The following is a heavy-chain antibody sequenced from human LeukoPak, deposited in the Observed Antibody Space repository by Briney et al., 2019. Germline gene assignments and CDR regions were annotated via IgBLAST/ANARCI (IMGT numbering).Heavy chain of an antibody. Sequence: SQTLSLTCTVSRGSISSAGYYWSWIRQPAGKGLEWIGRVYTSGRTNYIPSLKSRVTISLDTSNKQFSLKLSSVTAADTAVYYCARGSNWNSYDYWGQGTLVTVSS. CDR1: RGSISSAGYY. CDR2: VYTSGRT. V-gene: IGHV4-61*02. J-gene: IGHJ4*02. D-gene: IGHD1-1*01. CDR3: ARGSNWNSYDY.